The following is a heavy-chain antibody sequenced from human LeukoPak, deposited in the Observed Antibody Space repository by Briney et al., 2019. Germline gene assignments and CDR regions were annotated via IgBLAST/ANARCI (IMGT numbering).Heavy chain of an antibody. V-gene: IGHV1-24*01. J-gene: IGHJ4*02. CDR3: ATGLPYCSSTSCYNPGY. Sequence: PEDGETIYAQKFQGRVTMTEDTSTDTAYMELSSLRSEDTAVYYCATGLPYCSSTSCYNPGYWGQGTLVTVSS. D-gene: IGHD2-2*02. CDR2: PEDGET.